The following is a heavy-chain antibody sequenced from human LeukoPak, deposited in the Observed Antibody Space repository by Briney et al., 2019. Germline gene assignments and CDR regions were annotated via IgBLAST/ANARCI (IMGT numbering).Heavy chain of an antibody. D-gene: IGHD6-13*01. CDR3: AKDVAAAGTLRTYVY. Sequence: QSGGSLRLSCAASGFTFSSYAMSWVRQAPGKGLEWVSAISGSGGSTYYADSVKGRFTIARDNSKNTLYLQMNSLRAEDTAVYCCAKDVAAAGTLRTYVYWGQGTLVTVSS. J-gene: IGHJ4*02. V-gene: IGHV3-23*01. CDR1: GFTFSSYA. CDR2: ISGSGGST.